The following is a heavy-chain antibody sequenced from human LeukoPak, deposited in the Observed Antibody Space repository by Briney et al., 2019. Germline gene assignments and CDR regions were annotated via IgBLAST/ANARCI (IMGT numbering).Heavy chain of an antibody. CDR3: ARGRNYVSDHYFDV. J-gene: IGHJ6*03. CDR1: GVSLRGYY. V-gene: IGHV4-34*01. D-gene: IGHD1-7*01. Sequence: SETLSLTCAVYGVSLRGYYWSWIRQSPEKGLEWIGEISHEGDSIYNPSLKSRLTLSVDMSKNQFSLNLRSVTAADTAVYYCARGRNYVSDHYFDVWGKGTTVIVSS. CDR2: ISHEGDS.